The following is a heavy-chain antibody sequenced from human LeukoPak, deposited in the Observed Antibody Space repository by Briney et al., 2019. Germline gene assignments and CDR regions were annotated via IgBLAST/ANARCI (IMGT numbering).Heavy chain of an antibody. CDR2: IYRGGST. CDR3: AMATWVGGLDY. CDR1: GFTFSSYA. D-gene: IGHD1-26*01. V-gene: IGHV3-66*01. J-gene: IGHJ4*02. Sequence: QPGGSLRLSCAASGFTFSSYAMSWVRQAPGKGLEWVSVIYRGGSTYYADSVKGRFTISRDNSKNTLYLQMDNLRAEDTAVYYCAMATWVGGLDYWGQGTLVTVSS.